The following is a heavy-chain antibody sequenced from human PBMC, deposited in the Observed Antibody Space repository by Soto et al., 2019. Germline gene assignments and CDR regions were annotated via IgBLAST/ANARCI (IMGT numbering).Heavy chain of an antibody. CDR2: IIPIFGTA. CDR3: AGGGQWLPNYYYYGMDV. Sequence: ASVKVSCKASGGTFSSYAISWVRQAPGQGLEWMGGIIPIFGTANYAQKFQGRVTITADESTSTAYMELSSLRSEDTAVYYCAGGGQWLPNYYYYGMDVWGQGTTVTVSS. J-gene: IGHJ6*02. V-gene: IGHV1-69*13. D-gene: IGHD6-19*01. CDR1: GGTFSSYA.